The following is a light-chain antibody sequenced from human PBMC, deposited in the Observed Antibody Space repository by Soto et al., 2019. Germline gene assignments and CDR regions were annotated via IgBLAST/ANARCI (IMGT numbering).Light chain of an antibody. J-gene: IGKJ5*01. CDR2: AAS. CDR1: QGISSY. CDR3: QQLNSYSIT. Sequence: IQLTQSPSSLSASLGDRVTITCRASQGISSYLAWYQQKPGKAPKLLIYAASTLQSGVPSRFSGSGSGTDFTLTISRLKNEDFATYYCQQLNSYSITFGQGTRLEIK. V-gene: IGKV1-9*01.